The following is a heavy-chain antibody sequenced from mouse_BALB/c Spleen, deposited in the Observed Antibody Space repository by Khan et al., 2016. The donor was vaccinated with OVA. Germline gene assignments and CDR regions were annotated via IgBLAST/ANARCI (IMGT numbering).Heavy chain of an antibody. V-gene: IGHV1-7*01. Sequence: QVQLKESGAELAKPGASVKMSCTASGYTFTSYWMHWIKQRPGQGLEWIGYINPTSGYTDYNQKFKDKATLTADKSSSTAYMQLSSLTSDDSAVYYCARDRIDYWGQGTLVTVSA. CDR2: INPTSGYT. J-gene: IGHJ3*01. CDR3: ARDRIDY. CDR1: GYTFTSYW.